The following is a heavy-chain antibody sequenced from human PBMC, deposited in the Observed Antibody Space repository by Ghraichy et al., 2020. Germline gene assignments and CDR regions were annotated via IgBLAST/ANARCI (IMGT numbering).Heavy chain of an antibody. Sequence: SETLSLTCAVYGGSFSRHYWNWIRQPPGKGLEWIGNIDHSGSTNYNPSLESRVTISVDTSKNQFSLRLTSVTATDTAVYYCARERSLIRLGHLDYWGQGTLVTVSS. J-gene: IGHJ4*02. CDR2: IDHSGST. CDR1: GGSFSRHY. V-gene: IGHV4-34*01. D-gene: IGHD6-19*01. CDR3: ARERSLIRLGHLDY.